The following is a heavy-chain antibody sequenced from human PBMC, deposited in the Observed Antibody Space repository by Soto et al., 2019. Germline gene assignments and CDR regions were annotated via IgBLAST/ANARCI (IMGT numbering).Heavy chain of an antibody. CDR1: GFTFSSYT. CDR2: ISGSGGYI. V-gene: IGHV3-21*01. Sequence: GGSLRLSCEGSGFTFSSYTMNWVRQAPGKGLEWVSSISGSGGYIYYADSVKGRFTISRDNAKNSLYLQMTSLRDEDTALYYCARDRQSTPWYAADYWGQGSLVTVSS. CDR3: ARDRQSTPWYAADY. J-gene: IGHJ4*02. D-gene: IGHD6-13*01.